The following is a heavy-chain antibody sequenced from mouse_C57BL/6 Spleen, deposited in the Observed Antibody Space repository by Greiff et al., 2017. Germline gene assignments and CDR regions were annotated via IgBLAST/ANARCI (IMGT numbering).Heavy chain of an antibody. J-gene: IGHJ4*01. Sequence: EVQVVESGAGLVKPGGSLKLSCAASGFTFSSYAMSWVRQTPEKRLEWVATISAGGSYTYYPDNVKGRFTITEDNAKNSLYLQISHLKYEDTAMYYCASECNGAMDYWGQGTSVTVSS. CDR1: GFTFSSYA. D-gene: IGHD2-1*01. CDR2: ISAGGSYT. V-gene: IGHV5-4*01. CDR3: ASECNGAMDY.